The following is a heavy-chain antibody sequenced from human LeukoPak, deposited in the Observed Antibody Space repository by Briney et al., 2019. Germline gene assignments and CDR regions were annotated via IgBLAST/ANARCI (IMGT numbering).Heavy chain of an antibody. CDR3: ARSTYHYDSSGYYYAWFDP. CDR2: NIPIFGTA. J-gene: IGHJ5*02. Sequence: SVKVSCKASGGTFSSYAISGVRQAPGQGLEWMGGNIPIFGTANYAQKFQGRVTITTDESTSTAYMELSSLRSEDTAVYYCARSTYHYDSSGYYYAWFDPWGEGTLVTVSS. CDR1: GGTFSSYA. V-gene: IGHV1-69*05. D-gene: IGHD3-22*01.